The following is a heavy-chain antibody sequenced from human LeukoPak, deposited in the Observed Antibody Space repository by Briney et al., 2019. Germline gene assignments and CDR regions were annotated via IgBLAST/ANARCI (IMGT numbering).Heavy chain of an antibody. Sequence: SVKVSCKASGGTFSSYAISWVRQAPGQGLEWMGGIIPIFGTANYAQKFQGRVTITADESTSTAYMELSSLRSEDTAVYYCARDFWYYYDSSGYYYDYWGQGTLVTVSS. CDR2: IIPIFGTA. D-gene: IGHD3-22*01. V-gene: IGHV1-69*13. J-gene: IGHJ4*02. CDR3: ARDFWYYYDSSGYYYDY. CDR1: GGTFSSYA.